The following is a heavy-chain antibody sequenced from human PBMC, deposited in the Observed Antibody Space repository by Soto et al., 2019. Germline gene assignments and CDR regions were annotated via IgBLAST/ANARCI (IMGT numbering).Heavy chain of an antibody. V-gene: IGHV1-69*10. CDR3: AGGSPGYYYYMDV. Sequence: ASVKVSCKASGGTFSSYTISWVRQAPGQGLEWMGGITPILGIANYAQKFQGRVTITADKSTSTAYMELSSLRSEDTAVYYCAGGSPGYYYYMDVWGKGTTVTVSS. CDR2: ITPILGIA. CDR1: GGTFSSYT. J-gene: IGHJ6*03.